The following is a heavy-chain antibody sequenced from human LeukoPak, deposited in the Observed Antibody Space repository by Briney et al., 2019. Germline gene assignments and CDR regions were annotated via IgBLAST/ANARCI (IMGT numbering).Heavy chain of an antibody. V-gene: IGHV4-34*01. D-gene: IGHD4-17*01. CDR1: GGSFSGYY. CDR3: ARVGAPHYYGMDV. CDR2: INHSGST. J-gene: IGHJ6*04. Sequence: SETLSLTRAVYGGSFSGYYWSWIRQPPGKGLEWIGEINHSGSTNYNPSLKSRVTISVDTSKNQFSLKLSSVTAADTAVYYCARVGAPHYYGMDVWGKGTTVTVSS.